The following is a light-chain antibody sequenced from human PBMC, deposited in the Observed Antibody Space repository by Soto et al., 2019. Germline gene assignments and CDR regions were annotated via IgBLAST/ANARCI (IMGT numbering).Light chain of an antibody. CDR1: QSISSW. J-gene: IGKJ2*01. Sequence: DIKMTQSPSTLSASVGDRVTITCRASQSISSWLAWYQQKPGKAPKLLIYDASSLESGVPSRFSGSGSGTEVTLTISRLQPDDFSTYYCQQYNSYSYTFGQGTKLEIK. CDR3: QQYNSYSYT. CDR2: DAS. V-gene: IGKV1-5*01.